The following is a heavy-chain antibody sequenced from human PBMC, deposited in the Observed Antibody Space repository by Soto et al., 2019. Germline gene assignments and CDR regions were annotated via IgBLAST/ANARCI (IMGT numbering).Heavy chain of an antibody. D-gene: IGHD3-22*01. Sequence: GASVKVSCKASGGTFGSDAITWVRQAPGQGLEWVGRIIPIFGTTNYAQNLQGRVTISADKPTLTSYMELHSLTSDDTALYYCARDRTDSGYYTNWLDPWGQGTQVTVSS. CDR2: IIPIFGTT. CDR1: GGTFGSDA. CDR3: ARDRTDSGYYTNWLDP. J-gene: IGHJ5*02. V-gene: IGHV1-69*06.